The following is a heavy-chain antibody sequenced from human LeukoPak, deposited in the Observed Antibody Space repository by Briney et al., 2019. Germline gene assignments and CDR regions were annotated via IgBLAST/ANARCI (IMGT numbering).Heavy chain of an antibody. CDR1: GFIFSNYA. CDR3: GGWEPVRF. V-gene: IGHV3-21*01. Sequence: PGGSLRLSCATSGFIFSNYAMNWVRQAPGQGLEWVSSISSRGNQIYYADSVKGRFTISRDNAKNSLYLQMNSLRAEDTAVYYCGGWEPVRFWGQGTLVTVSS. D-gene: IGHD1-26*01. J-gene: IGHJ4*02. CDR2: ISSRGNQI.